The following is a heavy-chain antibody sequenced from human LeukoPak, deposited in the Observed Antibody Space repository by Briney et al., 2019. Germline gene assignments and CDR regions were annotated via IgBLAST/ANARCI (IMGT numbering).Heavy chain of an antibody. CDR3: ARTHPTGYFDY. CDR1: QFTVSSNY. V-gene: IGHV3-53*01. Sequence: PGGSLRLSCAASQFTVSSNYMSWVRQAPGKGLEWVSVIHDGGSTYYADSVRGRFTISRDNSKNTVYLQMNSLRAGDTAVYYCARTHPTGYFDYWGQGTLVTVSS. J-gene: IGHJ4*02. D-gene: IGHD1-14*01. CDR2: IHDGGST.